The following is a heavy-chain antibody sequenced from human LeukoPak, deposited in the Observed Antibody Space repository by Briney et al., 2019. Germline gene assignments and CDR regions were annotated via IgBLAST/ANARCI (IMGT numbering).Heavy chain of an antibody. CDR2: THYSGST. V-gene: IGHV4-59*01. J-gene: IGHJ4*02. CDR3: ARGGWSLDY. Sequence: SETLSLACAVYGGSFSGYYWSWIRQPPGKGLEWIGYTHYSGSTNYNPSLKSRVTISVDTSKNQVSLKLTSVTAADTAVYFCARGGWSLDYWGQGTLVSVSS. D-gene: IGHD2-15*01. CDR1: GGSFSGYY.